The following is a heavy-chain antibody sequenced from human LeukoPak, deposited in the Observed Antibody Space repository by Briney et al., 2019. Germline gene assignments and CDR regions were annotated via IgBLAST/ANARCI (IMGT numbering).Heavy chain of an antibody. CDR3: ARTPYDILTGYYSSLDY. V-gene: IGHV1-18*01. Sequence: GASVKVSCKASGYTFTSYGISWVRQASGQGLEWMGWISAYNGNTNYAQKLQGRVTMTTDTSTSTAYMELRSLRSDDTAVYYCARTPYDILTGYYSSLDYWGQGTLVTVSS. CDR1: GYTFTSYG. J-gene: IGHJ4*02. D-gene: IGHD3-9*01. CDR2: ISAYNGNT.